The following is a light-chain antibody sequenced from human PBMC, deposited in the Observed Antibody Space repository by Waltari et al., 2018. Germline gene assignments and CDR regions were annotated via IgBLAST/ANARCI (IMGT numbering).Light chain of an antibody. V-gene: IGLV2-11*01. CDR2: GVS. J-gene: IGLJ3*02. CDR3: CSYAGTYTVRV. CDR1: SSDFGAYNH. Sequence: QSALTQPRPVSGSPGQSVTIPCPGTSSDFGAYNHVSWYQQHPGKAPKLMIYGVSKRPSGVPDRFSGSKSGNTASLTISGLQAEDEGDYYCCSYAGTYTVRVFGGGTKVTVL.